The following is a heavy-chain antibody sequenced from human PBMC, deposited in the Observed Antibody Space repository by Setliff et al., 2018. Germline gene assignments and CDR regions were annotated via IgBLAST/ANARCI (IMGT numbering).Heavy chain of an antibody. CDR3: ANRGYDGSGKYYTLYLDY. V-gene: IGHV4-34*01. CDR1: GGSFSGYY. Sequence: SETLSLTCAVYGGSFSGYYWSWIRQPPGKGLEWIGQIHHSGYTNYNPSLKSRVTISIDTSRNRFSLKLSSVTAADTAVYYCANRGYDGSGKYYTLYLDYWGQGTLVTVSS. J-gene: IGHJ4*02. CDR2: IHHSGYT. D-gene: IGHD3-10*01.